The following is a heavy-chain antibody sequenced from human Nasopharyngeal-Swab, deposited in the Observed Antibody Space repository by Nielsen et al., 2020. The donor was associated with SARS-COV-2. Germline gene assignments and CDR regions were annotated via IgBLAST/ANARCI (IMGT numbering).Heavy chain of an antibody. D-gene: IGHD4-17*01. CDR2: IIPILGIA. CDR3: ARGSPAVDYGDYSSWAFDI. J-gene: IGHJ3*02. CDR1: GGIFSSYA. V-gene: IGHV1-69*10. Sequence: SVKVSCKASGGIFSSYAISWVRQAPGQGLEWMGGIIPILGIANYAQKFQGRVTITADKSTSTAYMELSSLRSEDTAVYYCARGSPAVDYGDYSSWAFDIWGQGTMVTVSS.